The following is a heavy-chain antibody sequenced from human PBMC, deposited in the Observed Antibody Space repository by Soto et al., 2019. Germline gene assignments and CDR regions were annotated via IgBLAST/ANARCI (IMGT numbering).Heavy chain of an antibody. CDR1: GGTLSSYA. Sequence: SLKWSCKGSGGTLSSYASSWVRQAPGQGLEWMGGIIPIFGTANYAQKFQGRVTITADESTSTAYRELSSLRSEDTAVYYCASSVEMATITPSGSDYWGQGTLVTVSS. CDR2: IIPIFGTA. J-gene: IGHJ4*02. CDR3: ASSVEMATITPSGSDY. V-gene: IGHV1-69*13. D-gene: IGHD5-12*01.